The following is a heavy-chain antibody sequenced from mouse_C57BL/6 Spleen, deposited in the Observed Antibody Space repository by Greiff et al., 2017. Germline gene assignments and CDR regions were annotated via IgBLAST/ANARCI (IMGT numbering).Heavy chain of an antibody. CDR3: ARVGTDAMDY. CDR1: GYSITSGYY. CDR2: ISYDGSN. Sequence: DVKLQESGPGLVKPSQSLSLTCSVTGYSITSGYYWNWIRQFPGNKLEWMGYISYDGSNNYNPSLQNRISITRDTSKNQFFLKLNSVTTEDTATYYCARVGTDAMDYWGQGTSVTVSS. D-gene: IGHD4-1*01. V-gene: IGHV3-6*01. J-gene: IGHJ4*01.